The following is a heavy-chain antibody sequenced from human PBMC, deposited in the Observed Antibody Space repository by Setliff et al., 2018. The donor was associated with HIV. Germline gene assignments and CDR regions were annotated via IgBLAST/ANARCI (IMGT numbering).Heavy chain of an antibody. Sequence: PSETLSLTCTVSGGSISTSRYYWGWIRQPPGKGLEWIGSINYRGNTYYNPSLKSRAAISVDTSKNQISPKLSSVTAADTAVYYCASLDGSESPYIYYYYMDVWGEGTAVTVSS. CDR3: ASLDGSESPYIYYYYMDV. D-gene: IGHD3-10*01. CDR1: GGSISTSRYY. J-gene: IGHJ6*03. V-gene: IGHV4-39*01. CDR2: INYRGNT.